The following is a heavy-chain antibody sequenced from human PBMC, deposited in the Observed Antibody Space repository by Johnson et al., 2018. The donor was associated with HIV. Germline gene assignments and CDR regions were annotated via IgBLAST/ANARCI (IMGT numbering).Heavy chain of an antibody. CDR3: ARRLWFRNLYDAFDI. CDR1: GFTFSSYA. V-gene: IGHV3-64*01. CDR2: ISSNGGST. J-gene: IGHJ3*02. Sequence: EVQLVESGGGLVQPGGSLRLSCAASGFTFSSYAMHWVRQAPGKGLEYVSAISSNGGSTYYANSVKGRYTISRDTAKNTLYLQMNNLRPEDTALYYCARRLWFRNLYDAFDIWGQGTMVTVSS. D-gene: IGHD3-10*01.